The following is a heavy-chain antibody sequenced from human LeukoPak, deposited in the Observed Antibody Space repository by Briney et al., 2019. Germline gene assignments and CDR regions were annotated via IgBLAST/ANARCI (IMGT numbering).Heavy chain of an antibody. D-gene: IGHD3-22*01. CDR1: DGSNSTTSFY. Sequence: PSETLSLTCTVSDGSNSTTSFYWGWIRQPPGKGLEWIGSLLYSGSTYYNPSLKSRVTISVDTSKNQFSLKLRSVTAADTAVYYCAREGSMIVEDAFDIWGQGTMVTVSS. CDR3: AREGSMIVEDAFDI. CDR2: LLYSGST. J-gene: IGHJ3*02. V-gene: IGHV4-39*07.